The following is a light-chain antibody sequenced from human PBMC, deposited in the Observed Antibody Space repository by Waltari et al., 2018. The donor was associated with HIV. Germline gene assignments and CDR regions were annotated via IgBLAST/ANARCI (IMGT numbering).Light chain of an antibody. CDR1: HSNLRAGFD. CDR2: HTS. CDR3: QSFDRSLRWV. J-gene: IGLJ2*01. V-gene: IGLV1-40*01. Sequence: QSVLTQPPSVSGAPGQRVIISCPGGHSNLRAGFDVHWYQQSPATAPKLLNYHTSHRPSGVPDRFSGSKSVTSASLAITGLQAGDEADYYCQSFDRSLRWVFGGGTKLTVL.